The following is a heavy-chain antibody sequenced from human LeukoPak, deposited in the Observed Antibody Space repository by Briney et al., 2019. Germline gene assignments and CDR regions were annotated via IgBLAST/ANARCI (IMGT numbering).Heavy chain of an antibody. J-gene: IGHJ4*02. CDR1: GYTLTELS. CDR3: ARELLTGYYTNYFDY. CDR2: FDPKDGET. Sequence: ASVKVSCKVSGYTLTELSMHWVRQAPGKGLEWMGSFDPKDGETIYAQKFQGRVTMTEDTSTDTAYMELSRLRSDDTAVYYCARELLTGYYTNYFDYWGQGTLVTVSS. V-gene: IGHV1-24*01. D-gene: IGHD3-9*01.